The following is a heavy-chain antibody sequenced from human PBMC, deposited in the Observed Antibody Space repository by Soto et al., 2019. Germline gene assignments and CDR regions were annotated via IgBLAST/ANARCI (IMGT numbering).Heavy chain of an antibody. CDR1: GDSISSYY. CDR3: ARETIYYYDSSGYYNYFDY. CDR2: IYYSGST. D-gene: IGHD3-22*01. V-gene: IGHV4-59*01. J-gene: IGHJ4*02. Sequence: SETLSLTCTVSGDSISSYYWSWIRQPPGKGLEWIGYIYYSGSTNYNPSLKSRVTISVDTSKNQFSLKLSSVTAADTAVYYCARETIYYYDSSGYYNYFDYWGQGTLVTVSS.